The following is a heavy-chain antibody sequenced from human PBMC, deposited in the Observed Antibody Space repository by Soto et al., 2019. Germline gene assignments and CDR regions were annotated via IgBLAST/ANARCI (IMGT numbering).Heavy chain of an antibody. V-gene: IGHV4-34*01. D-gene: IGHD3-22*01. J-gene: IGHJ4*02. Sequence: SETLSLTCAVYGGSFSGYYWSWIRQPPGKGLEWIGEINHSGSTDYNPSLKSRVTISVDTSKNQFSLKLSSVTAADTAVYYCARERPYYYDSSGYYYSFFFDYWGQGTLVTVSS. CDR2: INHSGST. CDR3: ARERPYYYDSSGYYYSFFFDY. CDR1: GGSFSGYY.